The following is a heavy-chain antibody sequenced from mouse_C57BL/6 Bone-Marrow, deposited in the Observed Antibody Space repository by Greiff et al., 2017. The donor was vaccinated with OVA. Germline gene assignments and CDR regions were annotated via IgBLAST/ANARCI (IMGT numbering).Heavy chain of an antibody. V-gene: IGHV1-81*01. CDR3: ARSTYYIAY. CDR1: GYTFTSYG. CDR2: IYPRSGNT. Sequence: QVQLQQSGAELARPGASVKLSCKASGYTFTSYGISWVKQRTGQGLEWIGEIYPRSGNTYYNEKFKGKATLTADKSSSTAYMELRSLTSEVSAVYFGARSTYYIAYWGQGTLVTVSA. D-gene: IGHD2-12*01. J-gene: IGHJ3*01.